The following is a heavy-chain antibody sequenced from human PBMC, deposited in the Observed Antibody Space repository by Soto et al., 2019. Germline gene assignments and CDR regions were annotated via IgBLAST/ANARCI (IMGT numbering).Heavy chain of an antibody. V-gene: IGHV4-30-4*01. J-gene: IGHJ4*02. CDR1: GGSISSGDYY. CDR3: ARGSYYYDSSGYYHY. CDR2: IYYSGST. Sequence: SETLSLTCTVSGGSISSGDYYWSWIRQPPGKGLEWIGYIYYSGSTYYNPSLKSRVTISVDTSKNQFSLKLSSVTAADTAVYYCARGSYYYDSSGYYHYWGKETLATVSS. D-gene: IGHD3-22*01.